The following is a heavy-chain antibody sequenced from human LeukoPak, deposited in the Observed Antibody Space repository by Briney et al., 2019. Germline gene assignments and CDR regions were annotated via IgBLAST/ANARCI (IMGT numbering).Heavy chain of an antibody. V-gene: IGHV1-8*03. CDR2: MNPNSGNT. CDR3: ARGNQAKIQLWLPGYYYYMDV. J-gene: IGHJ6*03. Sequence: ASVKVSCKASGYTFTSYDINWVRQATGKGREWMGWMNPNSGNTGYAQKFQGRVTITRNTSISTAYMELSSLRSEDTAVYYCARGNQAKIQLWLPGYYYYMDVWGKGTTVTVSS. D-gene: IGHD5-18*01. CDR1: GYTFTSYD.